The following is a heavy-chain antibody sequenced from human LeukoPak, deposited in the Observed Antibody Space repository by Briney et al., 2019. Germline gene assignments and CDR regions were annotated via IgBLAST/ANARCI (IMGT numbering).Heavy chain of an antibody. V-gene: IGHV3-74*01. CDR1: GFTFRCLW. Sequence: GSLRLPCAAPGFTFRCLWVHRVRPGSGNGLGWVSHISTGGSITTYADSVKGRFTISRDNAKNTLYLQMNSLRVEETAVYYCARTGRTTTTLDYWGQGTLVTVSS. CDR3: ARTGRTTTTLDY. CDR2: ISTGGSIT. D-gene: IGHD1-1*01. J-gene: IGHJ4*02.